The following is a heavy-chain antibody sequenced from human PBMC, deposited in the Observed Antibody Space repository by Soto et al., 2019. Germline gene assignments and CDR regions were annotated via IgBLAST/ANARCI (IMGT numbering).Heavy chain of an antibody. Sequence: GSLKISCKGSGYSFTSYWISWVRQMPREGLEWMGRIDPSDSYTNYSPSFQGHVTISADKSISTAYPQWSSLKASDTAMYYCAMMLVVVAGNGVFDFCGQGPMVTVS. CDR1: GYSFTSYW. D-gene: IGHD2-15*01. CDR3: AMMLVVVAGNGVFDF. V-gene: IGHV5-10-1*01. CDR2: IDPSDSYT. J-gene: IGHJ3*01.